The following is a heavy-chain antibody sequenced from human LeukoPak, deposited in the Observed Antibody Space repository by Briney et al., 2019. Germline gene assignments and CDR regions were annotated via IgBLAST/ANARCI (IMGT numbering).Heavy chain of an antibody. CDR2: TYTGGNS. V-gene: IGHV3-53*01. D-gene: IGHD3-22*01. J-gene: IGHJ3*02. CDR1: GFTVSSTH. CDR3: ARGGRGSAAVVAPRSFDI. Sequence: PGGSLRLSCEASGFTVSSTHMVWVSQAPGKGLEWVSVTYTGGNSHYAGSVQGRFIISRDISKNTLYLQMNNLRAEDSALYYCARGGRGSAAVVAPRSFDIWGQGTMVTVSS.